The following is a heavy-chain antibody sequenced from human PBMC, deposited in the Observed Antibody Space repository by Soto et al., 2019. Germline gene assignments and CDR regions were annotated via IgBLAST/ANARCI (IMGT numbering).Heavy chain of an antibody. Sequence: ASVKVSCKASGGTFSSYAISWVRQAPGQGLEWMGGIIPIFGTANYAQKFQGRVTITADESTSTAYMELSSLRSEDTAVYYCARGPPLSRPRGYSYGFNWFDPWGQGTLVTVS. D-gene: IGHD5-18*01. CDR1: GGTFSSYA. V-gene: IGHV1-69*13. J-gene: IGHJ5*02. CDR2: IIPIFGTA. CDR3: ARGPPLSRPRGYSYGFNWFDP.